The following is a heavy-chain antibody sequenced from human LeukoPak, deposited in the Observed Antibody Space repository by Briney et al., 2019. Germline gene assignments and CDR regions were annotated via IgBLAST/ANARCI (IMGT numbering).Heavy chain of an antibody. J-gene: IGHJ3*02. D-gene: IGHD6-25*01. CDR3: ARWGESSALRVHAFDN. CDR2: IYTSGST. V-gene: IGHV4-4*07. CDR1: GGSISSYF. Sequence: SETLSLTRTVSGGSISSYFWSWIRQPAGRGLEWIGRIYTSGSTNYNPSLKSRVTMSVDTSKNQFSLKLSSVTAADTAVYYCARWGESSALRVHAFDNWGQGAMVTVSS.